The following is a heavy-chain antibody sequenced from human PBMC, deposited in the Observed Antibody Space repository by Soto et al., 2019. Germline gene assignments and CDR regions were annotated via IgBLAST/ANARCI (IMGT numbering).Heavy chain of an antibody. CDR2: ISYDGSNK. V-gene: IGHV3-30-3*01. Sequence: PGGSLRLSCAASGFTFSSYAMHWVRQAPGKGLEWVAVISYDGSNKYYADSVKGRFTISRDNSKNTLYLQMNSLRAEDTAVYYCARCPQRGYYYGMDVWGQGTTVTVSS. CDR1: GFTFSSYA. J-gene: IGHJ6*02. CDR3: ARCPQRGYYYGMDV.